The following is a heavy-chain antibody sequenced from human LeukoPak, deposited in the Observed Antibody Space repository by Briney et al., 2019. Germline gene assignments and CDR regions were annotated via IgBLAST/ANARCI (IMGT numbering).Heavy chain of an antibody. V-gene: IGHV3-11*01. CDR2: ISSSGSTI. CDR3: ARGSITILNYYFDC. J-gene: IGHJ4*02. D-gene: IGHD3-9*01. CDR1: GFTFSDYY. Sequence: GGSLRLSCAASGFTFSDYYMSWIRQAPGKGLEWVSYISSSGSTIYYADSVKGRFTISRDNAKNSLYLQMNSLRAEDTAVYYCARGSITILNYYFDCWGQGTLVTVSS.